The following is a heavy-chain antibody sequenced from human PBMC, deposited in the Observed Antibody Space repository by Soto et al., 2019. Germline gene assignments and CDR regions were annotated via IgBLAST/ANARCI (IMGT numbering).Heavy chain of an antibody. Sequence: GESLKISCKGSGYSFTSYWIGWVRQMLGKGLEWMAIIYPGDSDTKYSPSFQGQVTISADKSISTAYLQWSSLKASDTAMYYCARATVAYYFDYWAQGTLVTVSS. J-gene: IGHJ4*02. CDR1: GYSFTSYW. CDR2: IYPGDSDT. CDR3: ARATVAYYFDY. V-gene: IGHV5-51*01. D-gene: IGHD4-17*01.